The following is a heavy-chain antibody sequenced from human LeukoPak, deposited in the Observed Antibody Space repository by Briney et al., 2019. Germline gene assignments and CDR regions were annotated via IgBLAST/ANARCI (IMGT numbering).Heavy chain of an antibody. CDR1: GGSFSGYY. CDR2: INHSGST. Sequence: SETLSLTCAVYGGSFSGYYRSWIRQPPGKGLEWIGEINHSGSTNYNPSLKSRVTISVDTSKNQFSLKLSSVTAADTAVYYCARLAARGYYWGQGTLVTVSS. J-gene: IGHJ4*02. D-gene: IGHD6-6*01. V-gene: IGHV4-34*01. CDR3: ARLAARGYY.